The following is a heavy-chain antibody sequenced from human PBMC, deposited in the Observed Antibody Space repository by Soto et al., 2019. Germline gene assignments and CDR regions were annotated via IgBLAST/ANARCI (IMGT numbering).Heavy chain of an antibody. CDR1: GGTFTSA. V-gene: IGHV1-69*06. D-gene: IGHD1-1*01. J-gene: IGHJ4*02. CDR2: VFPVFASA. CDR3: ATHTARKEGTDY. Sequence: QVQRVQSGADMKKPGSSVRVSCKASGGTFTSAISWVRQAPGQGLEWVGVVFPVFASANYAQKFQGRVTITADKSTRTAYMELSSLRSEDTAVYYCATHTARKEGTDYWGQGTLVTVSS.